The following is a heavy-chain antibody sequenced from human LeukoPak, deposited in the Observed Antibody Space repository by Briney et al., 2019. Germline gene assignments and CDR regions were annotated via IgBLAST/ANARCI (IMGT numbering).Heavy chain of an antibody. CDR1: GYSFTSYG. CDR3: ARDWPSSGSYLAHDAFDI. V-gene: IGHV1-18*01. CDR2: ISAYNGNT. D-gene: IGHD1-26*01. Sequence: GESLKISCKGSGYSFTSYGISWVRQAPGQGLEWMGWISAYNGNTNYAQKLQGRVTMTTDTSTSTAYMELRSLRSDDTAVYYCARDWPSSGSYLAHDAFDIWGQGTMVTVSS. J-gene: IGHJ3*02.